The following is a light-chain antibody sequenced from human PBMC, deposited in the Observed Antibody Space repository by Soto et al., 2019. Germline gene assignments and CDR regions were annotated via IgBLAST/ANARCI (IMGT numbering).Light chain of an antibody. CDR2: PAS. J-gene: IGKJ2*01. CDR1: QSISSTY. Sequence: SVLTQSPGTLSLFPGEGATLSCRTSQSISSTYLAWYQQRPGQAPRLLIYPASSRATGIPDRFSGSGSGTDFTLTISRLEPEDFAVYYCQQYFGSLYTFGQGTKMEIK. V-gene: IGKV3-20*01. CDR3: QQYFGSLYT.